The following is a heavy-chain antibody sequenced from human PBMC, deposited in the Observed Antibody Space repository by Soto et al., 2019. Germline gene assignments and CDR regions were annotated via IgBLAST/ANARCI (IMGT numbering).Heavy chain of an antibody. J-gene: IGHJ4*02. V-gene: IGHV4-34*01. CDR2: INHSGST. D-gene: IGHD6-6*01. Sequence: QVQLQQWGAGLLKPSETLSLTCAVYGGSFSGYYWSWIRQPPGKGLEWIGEINHSGSTNYNPSLKSRVTISVDTSKNQFSLKLSSVTAADTAVYYCARRWGSSSSGNGDFDYWGQGTLVTVSS. CDR1: GGSFSGYY. CDR3: ARRWGSSSSGNGDFDY.